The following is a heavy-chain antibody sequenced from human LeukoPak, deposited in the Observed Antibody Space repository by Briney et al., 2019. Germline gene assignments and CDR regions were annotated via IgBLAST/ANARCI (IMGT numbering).Heavy chain of an antibody. Sequence: GRSLRLSCAASGFTFSSYGMHWVRQAPGKGLEWVAVIWYDGSNKYYADSVKGRFTISRDNSKNTLYLQMNSLRAEDTAVYYCAREYYRGGSYSRAFDIWGQGTMVTVSS. J-gene: IGHJ3*02. D-gene: IGHD1-26*01. CDR1: GFTFSSYG. CDR2: IWYDGSNK. CDR3: AREYYRGGSYSRAFDI. V-gene: IGHV3-33*01.